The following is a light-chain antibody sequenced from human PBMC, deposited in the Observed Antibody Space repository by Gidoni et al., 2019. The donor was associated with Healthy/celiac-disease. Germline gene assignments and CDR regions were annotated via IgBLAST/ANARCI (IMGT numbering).Light chain of an antibody. J-gene: IGLJ2*01. CDR3: QAWDSSIVV. CDR1: KLGAKY. Sequence: SYELTQPPSVSVSKGQTASITCSGDKLGAKYACWYQQKPGQSPVLVIYQDSKRHSGIPERFSGSNSGNTATLTISGTQAMDEADYYCQAWDSSIVVFGGGXKLTVL. V-gene: IGLV3-1*01. CDR2: QDS.